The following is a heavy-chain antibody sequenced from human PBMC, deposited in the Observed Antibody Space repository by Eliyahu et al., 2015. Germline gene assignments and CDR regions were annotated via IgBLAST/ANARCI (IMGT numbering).Heavy chain of an antibody. CDR2: IKQDGSEK. CDR1: GFTFSSYW. V-gene: IGHV3-7*01. J-gene: IGHJ4*02. CDR3: ARGGSRIHQSY. Sequence: EVQLVESGGGLVQPGGSLRLSCAASGFTFSSYWMXWVRQAPGKGLEWVANIKQDGSEKYYVDSVKGRFTISRDNAKNSLYLQMNSLRAEDTAVYYCARGGSRIHQSYWGQGTLVTVSS. D-gene: IGHD2-15*01.